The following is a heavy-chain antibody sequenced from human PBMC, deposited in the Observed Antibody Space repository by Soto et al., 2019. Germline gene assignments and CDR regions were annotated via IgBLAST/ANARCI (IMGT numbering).Heavy chain of an antibody. J-gene: IGHJ6*02. V-gene: IGHV1-2*02. CDR3: ALEAIAARPGYYYGMDV. CDR1: GYTFTGYY. Sequence: ASVKDSCKASGYTFTGYYMHWVRQAPGQGLEWMGWINPNSGGTNYAQKFQGRVTMTRDTSISTAYMELSRLRSDDTAVYYCALEAIAARPGYYYGMDVWGQGTTVTVSS. CDR2: INPNSGGT. D-gene: IGHD6-6*01.